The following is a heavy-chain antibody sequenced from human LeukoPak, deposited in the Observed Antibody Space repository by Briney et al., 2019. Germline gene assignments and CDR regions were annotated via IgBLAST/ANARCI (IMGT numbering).Heavy chain of an antibody. Sequence: GGSLRLSCAASGFTVSSNYMSWVGQAPGKGLEWVSVIYSGGSTYYADSVKGRFTISRDNSKNTLYLQMNSLRAEDTAVYYCARVPTTVTTVYFDYWGQGTLVTVSS. D-gene: IGHD4-17*01. V-gene: IGHV3-53*01. J-gene: IGHJ4*02. CDR2: IYSGGST. CDR1: GFTVSSNY. CDR3: ARVPTTVTTVYFDY.